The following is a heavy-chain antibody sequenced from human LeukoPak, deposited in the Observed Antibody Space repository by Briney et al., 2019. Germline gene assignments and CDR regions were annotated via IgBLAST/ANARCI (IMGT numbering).Heavy chain of an antibody. Sequence: SQTLSLTCVISGDSVSSNSAAWNWIRQSPSRGIEWLGRTYYRSKWYSDYALSVKSRITINPDTSRNQFSLQLNSVTPEDTAVYYCARVYYGSGNYYHFDYWGQGTLVTVSS. CDR2: TYYRSKWYS. CDR1: GDSVSSNSAA. CDR3: ARVYYGSGNYYHFDY. D-gene: IGHD3-10*01. J-gene: IGHJ4*02. V-gene: IGHV6-1*01.